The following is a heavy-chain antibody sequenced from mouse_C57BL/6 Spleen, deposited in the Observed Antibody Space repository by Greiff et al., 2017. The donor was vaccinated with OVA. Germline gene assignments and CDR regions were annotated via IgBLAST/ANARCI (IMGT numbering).Heavy chain of an antibody. D-gene: IGHD2-1*01. CDR1: GFTFSSYA. Sequence: EVKLVESGEGLVKPGGSLKLSCAASGFTFSSYAMSWVRQTPEKKLEWVAYISSGGDYIYYADTVKGRFTISRDNARNTLYLQMSSLKSEDTAMYYCTRGGPGNSYYFDYWGQGTTLTVSS. CDR3: TRGGPGNSYYFDY. V-gene: IGHV5-9-1*02. J-gene: IGHJ2*01. CDR2: ISSGGDYI.